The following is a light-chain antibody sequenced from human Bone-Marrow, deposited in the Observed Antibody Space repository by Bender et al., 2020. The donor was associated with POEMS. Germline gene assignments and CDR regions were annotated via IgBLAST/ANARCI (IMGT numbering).Light chain of an antibody. CDR3: CSYAGSYTFV. Sequence: QSALTQPASVSGCPGQSITISCTGSSSNIGKYNLVSWYQQDPCKAPKLILYDVSKRPSGVSTRLAGSKSGSTASLTISGLQTEDEADYYCCSYAGSYTFVFGTGTKVTVL. CDR2: DVS. CDR1: SSNIGKYNL. V-gene: IGLV2-23*02. J-gene: IGLJ1*01.